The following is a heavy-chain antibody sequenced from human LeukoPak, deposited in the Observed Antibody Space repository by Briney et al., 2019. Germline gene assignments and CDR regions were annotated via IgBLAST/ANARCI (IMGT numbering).Heavy chain of an antibody. J-gene: IGHJ4*02. V-gene: IGHV3-30*18. CDR3: AKGYSGYLDY. CDR1: GFTLSSYC. CDR2: MSYDGSIK. D-gene: IGHD1-26*01. Sequence: PGGSLRLSCAASGFTLSSYCMHWVRQAPGKGLEWVAVMSYDGSIKYYANSVKGRFTTSRNNSKNTLYLQMNSLRAEDTAVYYCAKGYSGYLDYWGQGTLVTVSS.